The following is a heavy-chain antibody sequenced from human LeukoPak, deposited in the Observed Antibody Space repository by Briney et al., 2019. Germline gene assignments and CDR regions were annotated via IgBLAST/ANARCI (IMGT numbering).Heavy chain of an antibody. CDR2: FDPEDGET. V-gene: IGHV1-24*01. J-gene: IGHJ4*02. Sequence: ASVKVSCKVSGDTLTELSMHWVRQAPGTGLEWMGGFDPEDGETIYAQKFQGRVTMTEDTSTDTAYMELSSLRSEDTAVYYCATDTSPSGYDYSMGDPFGNWGQGTLVTVSS. CDR3: ATDTSPSGYDYSMGDPFGN. D-gene: IGHD5-12*01. CDR1: GDTLTELS.